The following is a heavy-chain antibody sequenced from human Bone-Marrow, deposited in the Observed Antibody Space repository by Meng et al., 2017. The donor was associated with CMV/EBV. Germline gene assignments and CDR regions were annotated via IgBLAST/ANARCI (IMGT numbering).Heavy chain of an antibody. CDR2: ISSSGSTI. V-gene: IGHV3-48*04. Sequence: GESLKISCAASGFTFSSYSMNWVRQAPGKGLEWVSYISSSGSTIYYADSVKGRFTISRDNAKNSLYLQMNSLRAEDTAVYYCARDYYYYYGMDVWGQGTTVTVSS. CDR1: GFTFSSYS. J-gene: IGHJ6*02. CDR3: ARDYYYYYGMDV.